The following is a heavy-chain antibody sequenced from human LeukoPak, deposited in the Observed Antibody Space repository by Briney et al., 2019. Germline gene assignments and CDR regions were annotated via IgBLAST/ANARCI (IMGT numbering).Heavy chain of an antibody. D-gene: IGHD6-6*01. V-gene: IGHV1-2*02. CDR3: ARDTSSSPGDY. CDR1: GYTFTAYY. Sequence: ASVKVSCKASGYTFTAYYMHWVRQAPGQGLEWIGWINPNSGGTNYAQKFQGRVTMTRDTSISTAYMEVTRLTSDDTAVYYCARDTSSSPGDYWGQGTLVTVYS. J-gene: IGHJ4*02. CDR2: INPNSGGT.